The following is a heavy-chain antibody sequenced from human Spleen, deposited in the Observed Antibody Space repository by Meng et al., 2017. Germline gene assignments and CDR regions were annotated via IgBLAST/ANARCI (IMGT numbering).Heavy chain of an antibody. D-gene: IGHD4-11*01. Sequence: VQLQQGGAGLLKPSETLSISCVVAGGSFSDSYWSWIRQPPGKGLEWIGEINHSGSTNYNPSLESRATISVDTSQNNLSLKLSSVTAADSAVYYCARGPTTMAHDFDYWGQGTLVTVSS. CDR3: ARGPTTMAHDFDY. CDR2: INHSGST. V-gene: IGHV4-34*01. J-gene: IGHJ4*02. CDR1: GGSFSDSY.